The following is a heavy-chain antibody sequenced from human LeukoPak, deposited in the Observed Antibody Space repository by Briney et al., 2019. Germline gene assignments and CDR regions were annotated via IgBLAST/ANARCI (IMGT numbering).Heavy chain of an antibody. CDR3: AREVKFDSSGYYPNPYFDY. CDR2: IYYSGST. Sequence: PSETLSLTCTVSGGSISSYYWSCIRQPPGKGLEWIGYIYYSGSTNYNPSLKSRVTISVDTSKNQLSLKLSSVTAADTAVYYCAREVKFDSSGYYPNPYFDYWGQGTLVTVSS. CDR1: GGSISSYY. D-gene: IGHD3-22*01. J-gene: IGHJ4*02. V-gene: IGHV4-59*01.